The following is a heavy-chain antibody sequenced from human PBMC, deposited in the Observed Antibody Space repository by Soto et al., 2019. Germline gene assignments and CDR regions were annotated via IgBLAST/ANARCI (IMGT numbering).Heavy chain of an antibody. CDR2: ISGSGGST. CDR1: GFTFSSYA. J-gene: IGHJ6*02. Sequence: EVQLLESGGGLVQPGGSLRLSCAASGFTFSSYAMSWVRQAPGKGLEWVSAISGSGGSTYYADSVKGRFTISRDNSKNTLYLQMNSLRAEDTAVYYCAISPSVAAQHSVLAPDYFYGMDVWGQGTTVTVSS. V-gene: IGHV3-23*01. CDR3: AISPSVAAQHSVLAPDYFYGMDV. D-gene: IGHD6-19*01.